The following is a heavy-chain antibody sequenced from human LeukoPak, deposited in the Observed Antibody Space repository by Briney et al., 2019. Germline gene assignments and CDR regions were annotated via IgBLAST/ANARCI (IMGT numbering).Heavy chain of an antibody. V-gene: IGHV3-48*01. CDR1: GFTFSSYS. Sequence: GGSLRLSCAASGFTFSSYSMNWVRQAPGKGLEWDSYISSTSSTIYYADSVKGRFTISRDNAKNSLYLQMNSLRVEDTAMYYCAGGYFYDTSGLPYYYYMDVWGIGTTVTVSS. CDR2: ISSTSSTI. J-gene: IGHJ6*03. D-gene: IGHD3-22*01. CDR3: AGGYFYDTSGLPYYYYMDV.